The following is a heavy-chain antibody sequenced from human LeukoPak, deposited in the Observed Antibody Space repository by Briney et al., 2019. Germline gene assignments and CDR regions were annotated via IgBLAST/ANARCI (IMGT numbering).Heavy chain of an antibody. D-gene: IGHD6-19*01. Sequence: GGSLRLSCAASGFTFSSYAMTWVRQAPGKGLEWVSAVSGSGVSTYYADSVKGWFTISRDNSKNTLYLQMNSLRAEDTAVYYCAKRSSGDDYWGQGTLVTVSS. CDR1: GFTFSSYA. CDR3: AKRSSGDDY. V-gene: IGHV3-23*01. J-gene: IGHJ4*02. CDR2: VSGSGVST.